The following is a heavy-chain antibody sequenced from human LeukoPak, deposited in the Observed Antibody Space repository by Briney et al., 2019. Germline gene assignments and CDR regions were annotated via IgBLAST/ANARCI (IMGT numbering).Heavy chain of an antibody. CDR3: ARDLGQYYATRENWFGP. J-gene: IGHJ5*02. D-gene: IGHD2-8*01. Sequence: GGSLRLSCAASGFTFSNYGMHWVRQAPGKGLVWVSRINSDGSNTSYADSVKGRFTISRDNAKNTLNLQMNSLRAEDTAMYYCARDLGQYYATRENWFGPGEKGHVVNVS. V-gene: IGHV3-74*01. CDR1: GFTFSNYG. CDR2: INSDGSNT.